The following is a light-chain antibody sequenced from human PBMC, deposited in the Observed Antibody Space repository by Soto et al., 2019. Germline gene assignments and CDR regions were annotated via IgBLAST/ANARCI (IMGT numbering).Light chain of an antibody. V-gene: IGLV2-14*01. CDR2: DVT. CDR3: SSYTSNRPYV. J-gene: IGLJ1*01. Sequence: QSVLTQPASVSGSPGQSITISCTGTSSDVGGYIYVSWYQQHPGKAPKLMIYDVTSRPSGVSYRFSGSKSGNTASLTISGLQAEDEADYYCSSYTSNRPYVFGTGTKVTVL. CDR1: SSDVGGYIY.